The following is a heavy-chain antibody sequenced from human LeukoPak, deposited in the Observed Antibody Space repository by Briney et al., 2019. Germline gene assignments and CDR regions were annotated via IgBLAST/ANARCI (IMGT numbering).Heavy chain of an antibody. J-gene: IGHJ4*02. CDR3: ARDGDLSCLDY. Sequence: ASVTVSCTASGYTFTGYYIHWVRQAPGQGLEWMGWINPNSGDTNYSQKFQGRVTMTRDTSINTAYMELSRLRADGTAVYYCARDGDLSCLDYWGQGTLVTVSS. D-gene: IGHD7-27*01. CDR2: INPNSGDT. CDR1: GYTFTGYY. V-gene: IGHV1-2*02.